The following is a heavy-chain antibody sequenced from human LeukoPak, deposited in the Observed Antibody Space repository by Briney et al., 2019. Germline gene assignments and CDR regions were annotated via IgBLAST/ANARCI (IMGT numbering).Heavy chain of an antibody. D-gene: IGHD5-18*01. V-gene: IGHV1-2*02. J-gene: IGHJ6*02. Sequence: ASVKVSCKASGYTFTGYYMHWVRQAPGQGLEWMGWINPNSGGTNYAQKFQGRVTMTRDTSISTAYMELSRLRSDDTAVYYCARTLSSYGSDYYYYGMDVWGQGTTVTVSS. CDR3: ARTLSSYGSDYYYYGMDV. CDR2: INPNSGGT. CDR1: GYTFTGYY.